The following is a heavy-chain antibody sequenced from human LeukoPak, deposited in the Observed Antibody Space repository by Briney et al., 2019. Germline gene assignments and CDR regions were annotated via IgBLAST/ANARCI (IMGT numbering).Heavy chain of an antibody. CDR3: AIDLEGVVVPAAIAPNYFDY. CDR2: ISSSSSYI. CDR1: GFTFSSYS. D-gene: IGHD2-2*01. J-gene: IGHJ4*02. Sequence: PGGSLRLSCAASGFTFSSYSMNWVRQAPGKGLEWVSSISSSSSYIYYADSVKGRFTISRDNAKNSLYLQMNSLRAEDTAVYYCAIDLEGVVVPAAIAPNYFDYWGQGTLVTVSS. V-gene: IGHV3-21*01.